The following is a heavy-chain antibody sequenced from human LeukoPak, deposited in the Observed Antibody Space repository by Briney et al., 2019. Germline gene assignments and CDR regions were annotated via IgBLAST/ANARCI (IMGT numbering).Heavy chain of an antibody. J-gene: IGHJ4*02. Sequence: GGSLRLSCAASGFTFNNYWMTWVRQAPGKGREWVANIKQDGSEKYYVDSVRGRFTISRDNPKNSLYLQMNSLRAEDTAMYFCASHSVAIRPIATFDYWGQGTLVTVSS. CDR2: IKQDGSEK. V-gene: IGHV3-7*01. CDR3: ASHSVAIRPIATFDY. D-gene: IGHD2-21*01. CDR1: GFTFNNYW.